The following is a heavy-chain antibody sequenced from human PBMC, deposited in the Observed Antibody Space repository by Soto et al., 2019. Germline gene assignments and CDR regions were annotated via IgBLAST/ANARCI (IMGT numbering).Heavy chain of an antibody. V-gene: IGHV3-15*07. CDR3: TTEAAIDYVWGSYG. Sequence: SGGSLRLSCAASGFTFSNAWMNWVRQAPGKGLEWVGRIKSKTDGGTTDYAAPVKGRFTISRDDSKNTLYLQMNSLKTEDTAVYYCTTEAAIDYVWGSYGWGQGTLVTVSS. CDR1: GFTFSNAW. J-gene: IGHJ4*02. CDR2: IKSKTDGGTT. D-gene: IGHD3-16*01.